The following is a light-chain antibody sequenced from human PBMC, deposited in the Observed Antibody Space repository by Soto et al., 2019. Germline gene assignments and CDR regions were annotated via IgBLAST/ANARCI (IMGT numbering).Light chain of an antibody. CDR2: VAS. CDR3: QQYNNWPPIT. J-gene: IGKJ5*01. CDR1: QSVSSN. V-gene: IGKV3-15*01. Sequence: EIVMTQSPSTLSVSPGERATLSCRASQSVSSNLAWYQQKPGQAPRLLIYVASTRATGIPARFSGSGSGTEFTITISSMQYEDFAVYYCQQYNNWPPITFGQGTRLEIK.